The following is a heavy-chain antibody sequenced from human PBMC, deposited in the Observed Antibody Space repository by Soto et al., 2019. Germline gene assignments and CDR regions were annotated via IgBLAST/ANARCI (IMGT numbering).Heavy chain of an antibody. D-gene: IGHD4-4*01. CDR3: AKSAEGRNYEFIYYYYYYMDV. V-gene: IGHV3-23*01. CDR1: GFTFSSYA. Sequence: EVQLLESGGGLVQPGGSLRLSCAASGFTFSSYAMSWVRQAPGKGLEWVSAISGSGGSTYYADSVKGRFTISRDNSKNTLYLQMNSMRAEDTAVYYCAKSAEGRNYEFIYYYYYYMDVWGKGTTVTVSS. J-gene: IGHJ6*03. CDR2: ISGSGGST.